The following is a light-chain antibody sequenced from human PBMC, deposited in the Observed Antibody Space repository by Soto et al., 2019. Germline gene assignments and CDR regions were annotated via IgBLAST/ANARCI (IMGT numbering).Light chain of an antibody. CDR1: HDINIY. Sequence: DVQMTQSPSSLSASVGDRVTITCRAGHDINIYLAWYQQKPGTVPELLIDAASILQTGVPSRFRGSGSGTDFTLTISSLQPEDVATYYCQKYDRAPLAFGGGTKVEIK. J-gene: IGKJ4*01. V-gene: IGKV1-27*01. CDR2: AAS. CDR3: QKYDRAPLA.